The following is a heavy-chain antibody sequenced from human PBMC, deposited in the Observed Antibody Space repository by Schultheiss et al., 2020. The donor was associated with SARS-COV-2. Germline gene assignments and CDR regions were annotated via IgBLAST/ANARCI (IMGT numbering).Heavy chain of an antibody. J-gene: IGHJ4*02. CDR1: GFTFSSYS. V-gene: IGHV3-48*02. CDR3: ARGARGIAVFDY. Sequence: GESLKISCAASGFTFSSYSMNWVRQAPGKGLEWVAYITSDSNSIKYADSVKGRFTISRDNAKNSLYLQMNSLRDEDTAVYYCARGARGIAVFDYWGQGTLVTVSS. D-gene: IGHD6-19*01. CDR2: ITSDSNSI.